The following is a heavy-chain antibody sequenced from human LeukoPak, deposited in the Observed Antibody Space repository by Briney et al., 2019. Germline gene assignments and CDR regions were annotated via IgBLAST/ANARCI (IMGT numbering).Heavy chain of an antibody. J-gene: IGHJ4*02. V-gene: IGHV3-30*02. Sequence: HPGGSLRLSCTASGFTFSSYGMHWVRQAPGKGLEWVAFIRYDGSNKYYADSVKGRFTISRDNSKNTLYLQMNSLRAEDTAVYYCAKDEGQLVLAYFDYWGQGTLVTVSS. D-gene: IGHD6-13*01. CDR3: AKDEGQLVLAYFDY. CDR2: IRYDGSNK. CDR1: GFTFSSYG.